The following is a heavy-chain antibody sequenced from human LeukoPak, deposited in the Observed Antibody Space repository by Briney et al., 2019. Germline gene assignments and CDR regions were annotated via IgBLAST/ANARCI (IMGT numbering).Heavy chain of an antibody. CDR1: GGSMSINNYY. CDR2: IYYTGTT. CDR3: ARAGYDSRGYYEGYFDY. V-gene: IGHV4-39*07. Sequence: PSETLSLTCTVSGGSMSINNYYWAWIRQPPGKGLEWIGSIYYTGTTYYNPSLKSRVTISVDTSKNQFSLRLSSVTAADTAVYYCARAGYDSRGYYEGYFDYWGQGTLVTVSS. D-gene: IGHD3-22*01. J-gene: IGHJ4*02.